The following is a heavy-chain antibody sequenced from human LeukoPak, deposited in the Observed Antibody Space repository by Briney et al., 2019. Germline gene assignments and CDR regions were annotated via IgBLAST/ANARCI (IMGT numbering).Heavy chain of an antibody. CDR3: ARGPYEVLWFGEGDWYFDL. Sequence: GGSLRLSCAASGFTFRSYAMTWVRQAPGKGLEWLSGIGDTDNRAYYAASVKGRFTISRDNSKNTLYLQMNSLRAEDTAVYYCARGPYEVLWFGEGDWYFDLWGRGTLVTVSS. D-gene: IGHD3-10*01. CDR1: GFTFRSYA. CDR2: IGDTDNRA. J-gene: IGHJ2*01. V-gene: IGHV3-23*01.